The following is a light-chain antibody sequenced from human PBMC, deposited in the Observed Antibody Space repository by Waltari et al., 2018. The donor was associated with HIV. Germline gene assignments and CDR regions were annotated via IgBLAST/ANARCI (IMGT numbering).Light chain of an antibody. CDR3: CSYAGSINYYV. CDR2: EGS. Sequence: QSALTQPASVSGSPGQSITISCTGTSSDVGSYNLVSWYRQHPGKAPKLMIYEGSERPSGVSNRFSGSKSGNTASLTISGLQAEDEADYYCCSYAGSINYYVFGTGTKVTVL. V-gene: IGLV2-23*01. CDR1: SSDVGSYNL. J-gene: IGLJ1*01.